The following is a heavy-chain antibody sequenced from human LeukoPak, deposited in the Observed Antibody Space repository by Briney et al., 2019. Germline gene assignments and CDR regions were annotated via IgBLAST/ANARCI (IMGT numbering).Heavy chain of an antibody. J-gene: IGHJ4*02. CDR3: AKDLHQSIAAAGIFDY. Sequence: GGSLRLSCAASGFTFSSYAMSWVRQAPGKGLEWVSAISGSGGSTYYADSVKGRFTISRDNSKNTLYLQMNSLRAEDTAVYYRAKDLHQSIAAAGIFDYWGQGTLVTVSS. D-gene: IGHD6-13*01. CDR2: ISGSGGST. CDR1: GFTFSSYA. V-gene: IGHV3-23*01.